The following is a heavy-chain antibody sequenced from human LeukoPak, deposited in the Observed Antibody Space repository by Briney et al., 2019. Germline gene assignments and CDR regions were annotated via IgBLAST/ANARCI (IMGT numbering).Heavy chain of an antibody. V-gene: IGHV4-59*11. CDR3: ARFGVDYDMDV. J-gene: IGHJ6*02. CDR1: GGSISGHY. D-gene: IGHD3-16*01. CDR2: IHYSGRP. Sequence: PSETLSLTCTVSGGSISGHYWTWIRQPPGKGLEWIGQIHYSGRPDYNPSLKSRVTISVDTSKNQLSLKVTSVTGADTAVSYCARFGVDYDMDVWGQGTTVTVSS.